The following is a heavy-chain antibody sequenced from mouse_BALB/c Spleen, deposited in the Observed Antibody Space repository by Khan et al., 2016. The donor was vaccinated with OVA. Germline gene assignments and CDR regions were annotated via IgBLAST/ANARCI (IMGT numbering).Heavy chain of an antibody. Sequence: VQLQESGAELARPGASVKMSCKASGYTFTSYTIHWIKERPGQGLEWIGYIYPSNGYTNYNQKFKDQATLTTDKSSTTAYLQLSSREADDYAVYNCVRDGAYHRNDGWFAYWGQGTLVTVSA. J-gene: IGHJ3*01. D-gene: IGHD2-14*01. CDR3: VRDGAYHRNDGWFAY. V-gene: IGHV1-4*01. CDR1: GYTFTSYT. CDR2: IYPSNGYT.